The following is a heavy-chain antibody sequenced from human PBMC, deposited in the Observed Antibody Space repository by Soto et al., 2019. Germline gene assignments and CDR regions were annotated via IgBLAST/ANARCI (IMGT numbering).Heavy chain of an antibody. CDR3: ARTRVLWFGELLANNWFDP. J-gene: IGHJ5*02. CDR1: GYTFTSYA. CDR2: INAGNGNT. V-gene: IGHV1-3*01. Sequence: QVQLVQSGAEVKKPGASVKVSCKASGYTFTSYAMHWVRQAPGQRLEWMGWINAGNGNTKYSQKFQGRVTITRDTYASTAYMELSSLRAEDTAVYYCARTRVLWFGELLANNWFDPWGQGTLVTVSS. D-gene: IGHD3-10*01.